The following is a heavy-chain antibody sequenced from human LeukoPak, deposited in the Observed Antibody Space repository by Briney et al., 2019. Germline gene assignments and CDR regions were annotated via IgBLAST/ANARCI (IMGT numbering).Heavy chain of an antibody. V-gene: IGHV3-23*01. CDR2: ISGSGGST. CDR3: AKGVVRSDGSGFDY. Sequence: GGSLRLSCAASGFTFSSYAMGWVRQAPGKGLEWVSAISGSGGSTYYADSVKGRFTISRDNSKNTLYLQMNSLRAEDTAVYYCAKGVVRSDGSGFDYWGQGTLVTVSS. CDR1: GFTFSSYA. D-gene: IGHD3-10*01. J-gene: IGHJ4*02.